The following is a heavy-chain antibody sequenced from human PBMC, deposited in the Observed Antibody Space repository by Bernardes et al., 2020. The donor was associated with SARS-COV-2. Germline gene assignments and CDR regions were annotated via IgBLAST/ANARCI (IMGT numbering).Heavy chain of an antibody. J-gene: IGHJ5*01. CDR1: GYTFTGYY. V-gene: IGHV1-2*02. Sequence: ASVKVSCKTSGYTFTGYYIHWVRQVPGQGLEWMGWINPKSGATDYAQRFQGRVTMTRDTSINTAYMELSRVKSDDSAVYYCARGYEVLQFLEWFTTWFDSWSQGTLVTVSS. CDR3: ARGYEVLQFLEWFTTWFDS. CDR2: INPKSGAT. D-gene: IGHD3-3*01.